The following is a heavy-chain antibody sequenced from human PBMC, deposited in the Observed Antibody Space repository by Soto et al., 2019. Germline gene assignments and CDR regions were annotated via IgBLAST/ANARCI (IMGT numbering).Heavy chain of an antibody. V-gene: IGHV4-34*01. CDR3: ATIFHGMDV. CDR1: GGSFSGDY. J-gene: IGHJ6*03. CDR2: INHSGST. D-gene: IGHD3-3*02. Sequence: ASETLSLTCAVYGGSFSGDYWSWIRQPPGKGLEWIGEINHSGSTNYNPSLKSRVTISVDTSKNQFSLKLSSVTAADTAVYYCATIFHGMDVWGKGTTVTVSS.